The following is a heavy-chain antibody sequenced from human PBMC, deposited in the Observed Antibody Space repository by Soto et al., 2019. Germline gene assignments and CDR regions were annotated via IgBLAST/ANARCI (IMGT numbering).Heavy chain of an antibody. CDR3: AKGDDGAWYYYYYMDV. J-gene: IGHJ6*03. V-gene: IGHV3-30*18. CDR1: GFTFSSYG. Sequence: GGSLRLSCAASGFTFSSYGMHWVRQAPGKGLEWVAVISYDGSNKYYADSVKGRFTISRDNSKNTLYLQMNSLRAEDTAVYYCAKGDDGAWYYYYYMDVWGKGTTVTVSS. D-gene: IGHD1-1*01. CDR2: ISYDGSNK.